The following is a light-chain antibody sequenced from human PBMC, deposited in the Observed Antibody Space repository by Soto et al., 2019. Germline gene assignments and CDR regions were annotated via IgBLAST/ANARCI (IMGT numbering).Light chain of an antibody. CDR2: KVS. Sequence: DVVITHAPLSLPFTLVHGSFICVMXKQSIVHSDGIAYFSWFQQRPGRYKRRIIYKVSNRDSGVPDRFSGSGSGTDFALKISRVEAEDVGVYYCMQGTHWPINFGQGTRLEIK. J-gene: IGKJ5*01. CDR3: MQGTHWPIN. V-gene: IGKV2-30*02. CDR1: QSIVHSDGIAY.